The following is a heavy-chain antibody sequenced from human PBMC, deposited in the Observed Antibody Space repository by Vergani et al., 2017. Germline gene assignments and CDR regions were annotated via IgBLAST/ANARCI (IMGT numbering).Heavy chain of an antibody. Sequence: EVQLLQSGGGVIQPGGSVRLSCAASGFTFSACPMTWVRQAPGKGLGWVSGISARGAPTYYADSVKGRVTISRENSKNTLYLQMNSLRVEDTAVYYCARAYGRYDWFDYWGQRTLVTVSS. D-gene: IGHD1-20*01. CDR3: ARAYGRYDWFDY. V-gene: IGHV3-23*01. J-gene: IGHJ4*01. CDR2: ISARGAPT. CDR1: GFTFSACP.